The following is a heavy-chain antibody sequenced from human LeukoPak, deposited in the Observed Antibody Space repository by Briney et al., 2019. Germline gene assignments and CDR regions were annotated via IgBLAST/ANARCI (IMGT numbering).Heavy chain of an antibody. J-gene: IGHJ3*02. CDR1: GGSISSHY. CDR3: ARNKLISAFDI. D-gene: IGHD1-26*01. Sequence: SETLSLTCTVSGGSISSHYWSWIRQPPGKGLEWIGYIYYSGSTNYSPSLKSRVTISVDTSKNQFSLKLSSVTAADTAVYYCARNKLISAFDIWGQGTMVTVSS. CDR2: IYYSGST. V-gene: IGHV4-59*11.